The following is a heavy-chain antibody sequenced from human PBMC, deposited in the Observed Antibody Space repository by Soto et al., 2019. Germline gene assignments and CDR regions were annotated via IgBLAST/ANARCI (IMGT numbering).Heavy chain of an antibody. J-gene: IGHJ6*02. CDR2: IYPGDSDT. Sequence: GESLKISCKGSGYSFTSYWIGWVRQMPGKGLEWMGIIYPGDSDTRYSPSFQGQVTISADKSISTAYLQWSSLKASDTAMYYCARQKGSGSYPPYYYGMDVWGQGTTVTVSS. CDR1: GYSFTSYW. D-gene: IGHD3-10*01. V-gene: IGHV5-51*01. CDR3: ARQKGSGSYPPYYYGMDV.